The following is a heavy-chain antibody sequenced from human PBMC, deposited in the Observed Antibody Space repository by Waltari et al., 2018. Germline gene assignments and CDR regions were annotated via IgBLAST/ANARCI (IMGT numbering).Heavy chain of an antibody. V-gene: IGHV4-38-2*02. D-gene: IGHD4-17*01. CDR1: GYSISSGYY. Sequence: QVQLQESGPGLVKSSETLSLTCTVSGYSISSGYYWGWIRQPPGKGLEWIGSIYHSGSTYYNPSLKSRVTISVDTSKNQFSLKLSSVTAADTAVYYCARATTVTTWVDYWGQGTLVTVSS. CDR2: IYHSGST. CDR3: ARATTVTTWVDY. J-gene: IGHJ4*02.